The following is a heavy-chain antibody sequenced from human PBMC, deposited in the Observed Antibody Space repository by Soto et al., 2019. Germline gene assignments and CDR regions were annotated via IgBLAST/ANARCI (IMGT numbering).Heavy chain of an antibody. J-gene: IGHJ4*02. V-gene: IGHV5-51*01. CDR2: IYPGDSDT. CDR3: ARLSRGYSYGYYFDS. CDR1: GYSFTSYW. D-gene: IGHD5-18*01. Sequence: PGESLKISCKGSGYSFTSYWIGWVRQMPGKGLEWMGIIYPGDSDTRYSPSFQGQVTISADKSISTAYLQWSSLKASDTAMYYCARLSRGYSYGYYFDSWGKGTLVTVSS.